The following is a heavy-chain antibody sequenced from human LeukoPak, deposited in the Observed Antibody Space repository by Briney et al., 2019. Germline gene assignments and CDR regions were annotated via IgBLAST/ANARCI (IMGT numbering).Heavy chain of an antibody. Sequence: SETLSLTCAVYGGSFSGYYWSWIRQPPGKGLEWIGEINHSGSTNYNPSLKSRVTISVDTSKNQFSLKLSSVTAADTAVYYCARGGSGSYYNGYYYYYCYMDVWGKGTTVTVSS. V-gene: IGHV4-34*01. CDR1: GGSFSGYY. D-gene: IGHD3-10*01. CDR2: INHSGST. J-gene: IGHJ6*03. CDR3: ARGGSGSYYNGYYYYYCYMDV.